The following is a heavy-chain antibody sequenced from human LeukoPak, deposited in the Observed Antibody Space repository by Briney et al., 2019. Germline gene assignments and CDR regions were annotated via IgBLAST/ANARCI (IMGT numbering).Heavy chain of an antibody. Sequence: GGSLRLSCAASGFTFSSYDMHWVRQPIGKGLDWVSGIAIAGDTYYPGSVKGRFTISRENGRNSLYLQMNSLRAGDTAIYYCARGLNDVLTGIEDAFDIWGQGTMVTVSS. J-gene: IGHJ3*02. CDR2: IAIAGDT. D-gene: IGHD3-9*01. CDR3: ARGLNDVLTGIEDAFDI. V-gene: IGHV3-13*01. CDR1: GFTFSSYD.